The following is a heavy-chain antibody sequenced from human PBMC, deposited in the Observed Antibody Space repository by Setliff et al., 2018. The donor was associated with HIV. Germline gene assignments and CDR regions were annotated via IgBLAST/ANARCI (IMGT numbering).Heavy chain of an antibody. CDR2: IYYSGST. V-gene: IGHV4-39*01. D-gene: IGHD3-16*01. J-gene: IGHJ4*02. CDR1: GGSISGSSYY. CDR3: ARTSVITLALDY. Sequence: PSETLSLTCTVSGGSISGSSYYWGWIRQPPGKGLEWIGSIYYSGSTYYTPSLKSRVTIPVDTSKNQFSLKLSSVTAADTAVFYCARTSVITLALDYWGQGTLVTVSS.